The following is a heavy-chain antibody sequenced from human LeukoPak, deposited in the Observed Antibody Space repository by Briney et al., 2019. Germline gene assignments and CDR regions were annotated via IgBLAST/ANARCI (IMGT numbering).Heavy chain of an antibody. Sequence: PGGSLRLSCAASGFTVSSNYMSWVRQAPGKGLEWVSVIYSGGSTYYADSVKGRFTISRDNSKNTLYLQMNSLRAEGTAVYYCAKDLAPKGGPGWFDPWGQGTLVTVSS. V-gene: IGHV3-66*01. CDR1: GFTVSSNY. J-gene: IGHJ5*02. D-gene: IGHD2-15*01. CDR3: AKDLAPKGGPGWFDP. CDR2: IYSGGST.